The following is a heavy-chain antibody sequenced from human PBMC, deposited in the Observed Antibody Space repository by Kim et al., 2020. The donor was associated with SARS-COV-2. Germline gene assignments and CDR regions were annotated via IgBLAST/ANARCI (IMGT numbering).Heavy chain of an antibody. CDR1: GFTFSSYE. V-gene: IGHV3-48*03. J-gene: IGHJ3*02. Sequence: GGSLRLSCAASGFTFSSYEMNWVRQAPGKGLEWVSYISSSGSTIYYADSVKGRFTISRDNAKNSLYLQMNSLRAEDTAVYYCAREGLRYFDWLFRGNAFDIWGQGTMVTVSS. D-gene: IGHD3-9*01. CDR2: ISSSGSTI. CDR3: AREGLRYFDWLFRGNAFDI.